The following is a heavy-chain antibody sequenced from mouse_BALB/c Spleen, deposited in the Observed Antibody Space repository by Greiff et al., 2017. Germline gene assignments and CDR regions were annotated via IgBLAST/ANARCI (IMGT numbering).Heavy chain of an antibody. CDR2: ISDGGSYT. V-gene: IGHV5-4*02. CDR3: ARGYYGSSWGHWYFDV. CDR1: GFTFSDYY. J-gene: IGHJ1*01. Sequence: EVKLVESGGGLVKPGGSLKLSCAASGFTFSDYYMYWVRQTPEKRLEWVATISDGGSYTYYPDSVKGRFTISRDNAKNTLYLQMSSLKSEDTAMYYCARGYYGSSWGHWYFDVWGAGTTVTVSS. D-gene: IGHD1-1*01.